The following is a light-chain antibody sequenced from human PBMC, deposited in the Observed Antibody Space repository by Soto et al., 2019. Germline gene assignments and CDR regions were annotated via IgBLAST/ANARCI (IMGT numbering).Light chain of an antibody. CDR1: QGIGSY. CDR3: QQLNNYPLT. Sequence: DIQLTQSPSFLSASLGDRVTITCRASQGIGSYLAWYQQKPGKAPRLLIYAASTLQSGVPSRFSASGSDTEFTLTISSLQPEDFATYYCQQLNNYPLTFGGGTKVEIK. V-gene: IGKV1-9*01. J-gene: IGKJ4*01. CDR2: AAS.